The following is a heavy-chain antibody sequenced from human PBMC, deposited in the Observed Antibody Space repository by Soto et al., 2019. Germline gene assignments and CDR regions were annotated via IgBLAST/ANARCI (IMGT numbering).Heavy chain of an antibody. CDR2: ISSTTNYI. V-gene: IGHV3-21*06. CDR1: GFTFTRYS. CDR3: ARESEDLTSNFDY. Sequence: GGSLRLSCAASGFTFTRYSMNWVRQAPGKGLEWVSSISSTTNYIYYGDSMKGRFAISRDNAKNSLYLEMNSLRAEDTAVYYCARESEDLTSNFDYWGQGTLVTVSS. J-gene: IGHJ4*02.